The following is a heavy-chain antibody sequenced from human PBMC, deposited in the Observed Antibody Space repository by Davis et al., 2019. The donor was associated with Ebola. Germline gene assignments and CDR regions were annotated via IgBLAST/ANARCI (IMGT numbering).Heavy chain of an antibody. J-gene: IGHJ3*02. Sequence: PSETLSLTCTVSGGSVSSGSYYWSWIRQPPGKGLEWIGYIYYSGSTNYNPSLKSRVTISVDTSKNQFSLKLSSVTAADTAVYYCARGFEYYYDSSGYPNHDAFDIWGQGTMVTVSS. CDR2: IYYSGST. CDR1: GGSVSSGSYY. V-gene: IGHV4-61*01. CDR3: ARGFEYYYDSSGYPNHDAFDI. D-gene: IGHD3-22*01.